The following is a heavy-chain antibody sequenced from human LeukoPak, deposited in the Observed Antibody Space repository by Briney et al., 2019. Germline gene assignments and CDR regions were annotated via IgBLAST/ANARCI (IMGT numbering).Heavy chain of an antibody. Sequence: GGSLRLSCAASGFTFSSYSMNWVRQAPGKGLEWVSYISSSSNTIYYADSVKGRFTISRDNAKNSLYLQMNSLRAEDTAVYYCARDGGTAMELYYFDYWGQGTLVTVSS. CDR3: ARDGGTAMELYYFDY. CDR1: GFTFSSYS. CDR2: ISSSSNTI. D-gene: IGHD5-18*01. V-gene: IGHV3-48*01. J-gene: IGHJ4*02.